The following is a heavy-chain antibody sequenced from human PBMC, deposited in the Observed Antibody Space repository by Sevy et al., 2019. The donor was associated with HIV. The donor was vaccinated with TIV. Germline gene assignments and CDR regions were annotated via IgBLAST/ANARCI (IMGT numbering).Heavy chain of an antibody. CDR3: AREGSYDDYVLSYYYGIDV. J-gene: IGHJ6*02. Sequence: GGSLRLSCAASGFSFRSYWMTWVRQAPGKGLEWVASIYQDGSEKYYMDSVKGRFTVSRDNAKNSLFLQMNSLRVEDTAVYYCAREGSYDDYVLSYYYGIDVWGQGTTVTVSS. CDR1: GFSFRSYW. CDR2: IYQDGSEK. D-gene: IGHD3-16*01. V-gene: IGHV3-7*01.